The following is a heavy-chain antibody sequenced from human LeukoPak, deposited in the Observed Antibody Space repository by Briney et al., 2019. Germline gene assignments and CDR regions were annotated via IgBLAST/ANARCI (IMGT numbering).Heavy chain of an antibody. D-gene: IGHD3-22*01. CDR1: GYSFTSYW. J-gene: IGHJ3*02. CDR3: ARRRHYDSSGLGAFDI. V-gene: IGHV5-51*01. CDR2: IYPGDSDT. Sequence: GESLKISCKGSGYSFTSYWIGWVRQMPGKGLEWMGIIYPGDSDTRYSPSFQGQVTISADKSISTDYLQWSSLKASDTAMYYCARRRHYDSSGLGAFDIWGQGTMVTVSS.